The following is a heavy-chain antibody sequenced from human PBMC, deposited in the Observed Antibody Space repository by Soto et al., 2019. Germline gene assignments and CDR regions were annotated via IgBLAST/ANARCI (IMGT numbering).Heavy chain of an antibody. V-gene: IGHV4-39*01. Sequence: QLQLQESGPALVKPSETLSLTCTVSGDSITTNRYYWGWIRQPQGKGLEWWGTISYTVNTYSNPSLNCRVTVSVDTSTNQFSLRLTSVTATDTAVYYGARQKRGSSSWPFEHWGQGTLVTVSS. CDR3: ARQKRGSSSWPFEH. CDR2: ISYTVNT. CDR1: GDSITTNRYY. D-gene: IGHD6-13*01. J-gene: IGHJ4*02.